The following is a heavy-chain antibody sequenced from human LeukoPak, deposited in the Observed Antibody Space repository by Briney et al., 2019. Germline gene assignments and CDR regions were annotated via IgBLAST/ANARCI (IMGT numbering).Heavy chain of an antibody. V-gene: IGHV3-21*01. Sequence: GGSLRLSCAAPGFTISSYSMIWVRQAPGKGLELVSSISGTSSYIYYADSVKGRFTISRDNAKNSLYLQMNSLRAEDTAVYYCVSSPRVAAQDVWGKGTTVTVSS. CDR1: GFTISSYS. CDR3: VSSPRVAAQDV. J-gene: IGHJ6*04. D-gene: IGHD6-6*01. CDR2: ISGTSSYI.